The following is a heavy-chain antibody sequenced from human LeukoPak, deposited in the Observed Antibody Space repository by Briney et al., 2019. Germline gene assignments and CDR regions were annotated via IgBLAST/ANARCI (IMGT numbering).Heavy chain of an antibody. CDR3: AKDLTRPTDY. Sequence: GGSLRLSCAASGFTFDDYAMHWVRQAPGKGLERVSGISWNSGSIGYADSVKGRFTISRDSAKNSLYLQMNSLRAEDTALYYCAKDLTRPTDYWGQGTLVTVSS. D-gene: IGHD6-6*01. CDR2: ISWNSGSI. J-gene: IGHJ4*02. V-gene: IGHV3-9*01. CDR1: GFTFDDYA.